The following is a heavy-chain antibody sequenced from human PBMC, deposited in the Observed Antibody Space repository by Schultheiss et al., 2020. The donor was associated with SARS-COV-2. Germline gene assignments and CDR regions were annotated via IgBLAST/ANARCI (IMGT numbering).Heavy chain of an antibody. CDR2: INHSGST. Sequence: SETLSLTCAVYGGSFSGYYWSWIRQPPGKGLEWIGEINHSGSTNYNPSLKSRVTISVDTSKNQFSLKLSSVTAADTAVYYCARGRYSSSWYYFDYWGQGTRLNVSS. CDR1: GGSFSGYY. D-gene: IGHD6-13*01. J-gene: IGHJ4*02. V-gene: IGHV4-34*01. CDR3: ARGRYSSSWYYFDY.